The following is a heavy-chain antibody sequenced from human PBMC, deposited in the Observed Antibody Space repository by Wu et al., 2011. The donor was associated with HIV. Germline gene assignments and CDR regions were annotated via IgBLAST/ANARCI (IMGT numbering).Heavy chain of an antibody. J-gene: IGHJ6*04. CDR1: GGTFNSYG. D-gene: IGHD6-13*01. CDR3: ARSXTAAAGGNXYYGLDV. V-gene: IGHV1-69*14. Sequence: QVQLVQSGAAVKKPGSSVKVSCKASGGTFNSYGITWVRQAPGQGLEWMGGIIPIFGTANYAQKFQGRVTITADKSTGTAYMELSSLRPEDTAMYYCARSXTAAAGGNXYYGLDVWVKGPTVIVSS. CDR2: IIPIFGTA.